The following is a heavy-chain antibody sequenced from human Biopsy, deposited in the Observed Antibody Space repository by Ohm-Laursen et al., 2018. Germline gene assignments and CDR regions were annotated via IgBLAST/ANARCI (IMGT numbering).Heavy chain of an antibody. J-gene: IGHJ6*02. V-gene: IGHV4-39*07. CDR2: IHHSGST. Sequence: SETLSLTCTVSGGSISNNNYYWGWIRQPPGKGLECIGNIHHSGSTNYNPSLKSRLTISVDTSKNQFSLKLSSVTAADTAVYYCARMDCSGGSCHYYSYGMDVWGQETTVTVSS. CDR3: ARMDCSGGSCHYYSYGMDV. D-gene: IGHD2-15*01. CDR1: GGSISNNNYY.